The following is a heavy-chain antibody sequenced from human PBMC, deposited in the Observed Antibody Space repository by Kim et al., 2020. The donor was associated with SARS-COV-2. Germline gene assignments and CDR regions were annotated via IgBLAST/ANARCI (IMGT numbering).Heavy chain of an antibody. D-gene: IGHD6-13*01. CDR3: ARDEVQYSSSYNWFNP. J-gene: IGHJ5*02. V-gene: IGHV1-46*01. Sequence: ASVKVSCKASGYTFTSYYMHWVRQAPGQGLEWMGRINPGGGGTSYAQKFQGRVTMTRDTSTSTVYMELSSLRSEDTAVYYCARDEVQYSSSYNWFNPSGQRKLVTVSS. CDR1: GYTFTSYY. CDR2: INPGGGGT.